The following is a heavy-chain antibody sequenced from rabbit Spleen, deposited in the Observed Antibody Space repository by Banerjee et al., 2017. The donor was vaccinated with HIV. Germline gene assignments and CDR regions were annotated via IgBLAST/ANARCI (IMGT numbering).Heavy chain of an antibody. CDR3: ARDTGTSFSSYGMDL. Sequence: QSLEESGGGLVKPGASLTLTCTASGFSFNSDYDMCWVRQAPGKGLEWIACIAGDSSGFTYSATWAKGRFTISKTSSTTVTLQMTSLTVADTATYFCARDTGTSFSSYGMDLWGPGTLVTVS. CDR1: GFSFNSDYD. J-gene: IGHJ6*01. D-gene: IGHD7-1*01. CDR2: IAGDSSGFT. V-gene: IGHV1S40*01.